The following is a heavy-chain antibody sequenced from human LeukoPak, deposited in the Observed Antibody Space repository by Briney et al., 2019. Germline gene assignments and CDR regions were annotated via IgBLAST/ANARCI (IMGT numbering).Heavy chain of an antibody. CDR1: GFTFSTYW. V-gene: IGHV3-7*05. CDR3: ARRSGIAAAGTAFDY. Sequence: GGSLRLSCATSGFTFSTYWMSWVRQAPGKGLEWVANVKQDGGEKNYVDSVKGRFTISRDNAKSSLYLQMTSLRSEDTAVYYCARRSGIAAAGTAFDYWGQGTLVTVSS. CDR2: VKQDGGEK. D-gene: IGHD6-13*01. J-gene: IGHJ4*02.